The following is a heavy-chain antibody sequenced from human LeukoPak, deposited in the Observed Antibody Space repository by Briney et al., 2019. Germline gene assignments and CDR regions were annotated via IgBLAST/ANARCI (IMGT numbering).Heavy chain of an antibody. D-gene: IGHD6-19*01. Sequence: GASVKVSCKASGYTFTSYYMHWVRQAPGQGLEWMGIINPSGGSTSYAQKFQGRVTMTRDMSTSTVYMELSSLRSEDTAVYYCARDRDRAVAGIVGNAFDIWGQGTMVTVSS. CDR1: GYTFTSYY. CDR3: ARDRDRAVAGIVGNAFDI. CDR2: INPSGGST. V-gene: IGHV1-46*01. J-gene: IGHJ3*02.